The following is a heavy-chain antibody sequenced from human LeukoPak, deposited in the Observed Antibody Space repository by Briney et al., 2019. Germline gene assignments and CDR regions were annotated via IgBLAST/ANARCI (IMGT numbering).Heavy chain of an antibody. CDR3: ARESVNYYDSSGYEGDAFDI. D-gene: IGHD3-22*01. CDR2: ISSSSSYV. V-gene: IGHV3-21*01. J-gene: IGHJ3*02. CDR1: GFTFSSYS. Sequence: GGSLRLSCAASGFTFSSYSMNWVRQAPGKGLEWVSSISSSSSYVYYADSVKGRFTISRDNAKNSLYLQMNSLRAEDTAVYYCARESVNYYDSSGYEGDAFDIWGQGTMVTVSP.